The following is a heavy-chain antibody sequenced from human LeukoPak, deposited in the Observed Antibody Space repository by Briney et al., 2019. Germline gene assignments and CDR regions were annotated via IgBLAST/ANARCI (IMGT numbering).Heavy chain of an antibody. Sequence: ASVKVSCKASGYTFTSYGISWVGQAPGQGLEWMGWISAYNGNTNYAQKLQGRVTMTTDTSTSTAYMELRSLRSDDTAVYYCARVIIAAAGGGSYGMDVWGQGTTVTVSS. CDR1: GYTFTSYG. CDR2: ISAYNGNT. J-gene: IGHJ6*02. V-gene: IGHV1-18*01. D-gene: IGHD6-13*01. CDR3: ARVIIAAAGGGSYGMDV.